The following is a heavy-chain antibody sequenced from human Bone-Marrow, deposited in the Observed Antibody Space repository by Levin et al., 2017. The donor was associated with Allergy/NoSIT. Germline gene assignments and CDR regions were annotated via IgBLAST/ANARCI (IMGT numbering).Heavy chain of an antibody. D-gene: IGHD1-20*01. V-gene: IGHV4-34*01. J-gene: IGHJ5*02. CDR3: ARGRVTGTTFSWFDP. CDR1: GGSFSGYY. CDR2: INHSGST. Sequence: PSETLSLTCAVYGGSFSGYYWSWIRQPPGKGLEWIGEINHSGSTNYNPSLKSRVTISVDTSKNQFSLKLSSVTAADTAVYYCARGRVTGTTFSWFDPWGQGTLVTVSS.